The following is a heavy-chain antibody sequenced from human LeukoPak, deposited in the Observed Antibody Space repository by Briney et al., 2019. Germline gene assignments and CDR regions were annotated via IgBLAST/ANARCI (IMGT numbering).Heavy chain of an antibody. Sequence: VASVKVSCKASGYTFTSYYMHWVRQAPGQGLEWMGIINPSGGSTSYAQKFQGRVTMTRDMSTSTVYMELSSLRSEDTAVYYCARDRGSGYPDYWGQGTLVTVSS. D-gene: IGHD3-22*01. CDR1: GYTFTSYY. CDR2: INPSGGST. CDR3: ARDRGSGYPDY. V-gene: IGHV1-46*01. J-gene: IGHJ4*02.